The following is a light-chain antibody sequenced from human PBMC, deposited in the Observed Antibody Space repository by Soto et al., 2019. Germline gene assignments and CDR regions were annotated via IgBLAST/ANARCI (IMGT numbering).Light chain of an antibody. Sequence: VVLTQSPGTLSLSPGERATLSCRASESVNSNYLGWYQQIPGQIPRLLIYGTSRRATGIPDRFSGSGSGTDFTLTISRLEAEVSAVYYCQQYGSPGTFGQGTTLEIK. V-gene: IGKV3-20*01. CDR3: QQYGSPGT. CDR1: ESVNSNY. J-gene: IGKJ2*01. CDR2: GTS.